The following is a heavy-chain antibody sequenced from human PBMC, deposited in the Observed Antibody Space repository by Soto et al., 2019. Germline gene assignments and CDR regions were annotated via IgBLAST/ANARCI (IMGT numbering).Heavy chain of an antibody. CDR2: IYYSGST. D-gene: IGHD3-22*01. Sequence: SETLSLTCTVSGGSISSGGYYWSWIRQHPGKGLEWIGYIYYSGSTYYNPSLKSRVTISVDTSKKQFSLKLSSVTAADTAVYYCARDQYYYDSSGYPQSTNWFDPWGQGTLVTVSS. J-gene: IGHJ5*02. CDR1: GGSISSGGYY. V-gene: IGHV4-31*03. CDR3: ARDQYYYDSSGYPQSTNWFDP.